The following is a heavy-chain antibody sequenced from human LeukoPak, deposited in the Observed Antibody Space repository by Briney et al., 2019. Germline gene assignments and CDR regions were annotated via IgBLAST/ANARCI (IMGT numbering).Heavy chain of an antibody. CDR2: IKQDGSEK. CDR1: GFTFSTFW. CDR3: ARGGIAMAGSMSLMD. V-gene: IGHV3-7*03. J-gene: IGHJ4*02. Sequence: PGGSLRLPCVASGFTFSTFWMTWVRQAPGKGLEWVANIKQDGSEKNYVDSVKGRFTISRDNAKNSLYMQMNSLRVGDTAVYYCARGGIAMAGSMSLMDWGQGTLVTVSS. D-gene: IGHD6-19*01.